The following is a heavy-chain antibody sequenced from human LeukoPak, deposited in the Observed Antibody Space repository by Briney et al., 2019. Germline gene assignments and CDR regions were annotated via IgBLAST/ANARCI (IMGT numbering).Heavy chain of an antibody. D-gene: IGHD2-2*01. CDR2: ISAYNGNT. V-gene: IGHV1-18*01. J-gene: IGHJ4*02. CDR3: ARVVEVPAAKVPRDFGY. Sequence: ASVKVSCKASGYTFTSYGISWVRQAPGQGLEWMGWISAYNGNTNYAQKLQGRVTMTTDTSTSTPYMELRSLRSDDTAVYYCARVVEVPAAKVPRDFGYWGQGTLVTVSS. CDR1: GYTFTSYG.